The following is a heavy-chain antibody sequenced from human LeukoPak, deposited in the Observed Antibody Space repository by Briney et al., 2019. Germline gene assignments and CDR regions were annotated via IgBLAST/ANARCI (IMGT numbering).Heavy chain of an antibody. J-gene: IGHJ4*02. Sequence: GRSLRLXCAASGFTFSSYGMHWVRQAPGKGLEWVAVIWYDGSNKYYADSVKGRFTISRDNSKNTLYLQMNSLRAEDTAVYYCAKGPGEDSSGYYPKIDYWGQGTLVTVSS. D-gene: IGHD3-22*01. CDR1: GFTFSSYG. V-gene: IGHV3-33*06. CDR3: AKGPGEDSSGYYPKIDY. CDR2: IWYDGSNK.